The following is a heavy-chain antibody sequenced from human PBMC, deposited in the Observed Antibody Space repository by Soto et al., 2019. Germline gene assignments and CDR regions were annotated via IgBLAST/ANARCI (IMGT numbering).Heavy chain of an antibody. J-gene: IGHJ6*02. CDR1: GYTFTSYG. V-gene: IGHV1-18*04. CDR2: ISAYNGNT. D-gene: IGHD2-15*01. CDR3: ARDKLKIVVGVAASLYYYYGMDV. Sequence: ASERVSSKASGYTFTSYGISWVRQAPGQGLEWMGWISAYNGNTNYAQKLQGRVTMTTDTSKSTAYMELRSLRSDDTAVYYCARDKLKIVVGVAASLYYYYGMDVLGQGTTVTVSS.